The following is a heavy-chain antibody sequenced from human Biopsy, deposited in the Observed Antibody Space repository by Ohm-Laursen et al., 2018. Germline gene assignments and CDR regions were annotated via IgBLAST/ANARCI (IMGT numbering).Heavy chain of an antibody. D-gene: IGHD3-22*01. Sequence: SETLSLTCNVSGGDINNYYWSWIRQPLGKGLEWIGYVSYSGNTKYNPSLKSRVIISADTPKNQFSLKLGSVTAADTAMYYCAAYYYDSSGYFYAFHYWGQGTLVTVSS. V-gene: IGHV4-59*08. J-gene: IGHJ4*02. CDR1: GGDINNYY. CDR3: AAYYYDSSGYFYAFHY. CDR2: VSYSGNT.